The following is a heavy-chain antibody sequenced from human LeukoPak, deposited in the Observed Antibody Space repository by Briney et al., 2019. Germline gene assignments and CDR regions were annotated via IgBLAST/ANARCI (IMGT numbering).Heavy chain of an antibody. Sequence: GGSLRLSCAASGFTFSSYSMNRVRQAPGKGLEWVSSISSSSSYIYYADSVKGRFTISRDNAKNSLYLQMNSLRAEDTAVYYCARDLASGYSYGYFDVWGKGTTVTVSS. CDR2: ISSSSSYI. J-gene: IGHJ6*04. V-gene: IGHV3-21*01. CDR1: GFTFSSYS. D-gene: IGHD5-18*01. CDR3: ARDLASGYSYGYFDV.